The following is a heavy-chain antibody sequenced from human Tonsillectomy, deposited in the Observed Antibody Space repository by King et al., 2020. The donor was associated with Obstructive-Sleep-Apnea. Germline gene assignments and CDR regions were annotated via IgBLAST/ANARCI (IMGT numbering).Heavy chain of an antibody. V-gene: IGHV3-23*04. CDR2: ISGSGGST. D-gene: IGHD3-10*01. CDR1: GFTFSSYA. Sequence: VQLVESGEGGLVQPGGSLRLSCAASGFTFSSYAMTWVRQAPGKGPEWVSGISGSGGSTHYADSVKGRFTISRDNSKNTLYLQMNSLRAEDTAVYFCAKGRALLWFGESIDYWGQGTLVTVSS. J-gene: IGHJ4*02. CDR3: AKGRALLWFGESIDY.